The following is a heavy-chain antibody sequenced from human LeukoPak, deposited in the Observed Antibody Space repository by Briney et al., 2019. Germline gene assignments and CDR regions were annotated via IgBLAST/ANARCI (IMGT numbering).Heavy chain of an antibody. V-gene: IGHV4-38-2*02. CDR3: GRDRPTGYYDY. J-gene: IGHJ4*02. D-gene: IGHD3-9*01. CDR1: SYSISSGYY. CDR2: IDHSGRT. Sequence: PSETLSLTCTVSSYSISSGYYWGGIRPRPGKGRVWIGSIDHSGRTYYHPSLKSRVTISVDTSTNQSSLKRGSVTAADTAVYFCGRDRPTGYYDYWGQRILGT.